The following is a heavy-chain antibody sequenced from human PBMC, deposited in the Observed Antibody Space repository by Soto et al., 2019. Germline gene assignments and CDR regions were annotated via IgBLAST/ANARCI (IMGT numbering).Heavy chain of an antibody. CDR3: ARDHRVSYYFDS. CDR2: IWYDGSYK. V-gene: IGHV3-33*01. CDR1: GFSFNNHG. J-gene: IGHJ4*02. D-gene: IGHD2-8*01. Sequence: QVQLAESGGGVVQPGRSLRLSCAASGFSFNNHGMHWVRQAPGKGLEWVAVIWYDGSYKYYADSVKGRFTISRDNSKNTLYLQMNSLRAEDTAVYYCARDHRVSYYFDSWGQGTLVAASS.